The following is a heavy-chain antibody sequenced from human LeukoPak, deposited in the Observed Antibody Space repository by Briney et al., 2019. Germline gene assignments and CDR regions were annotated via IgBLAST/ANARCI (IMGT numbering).Heavy chain of an antibody. CDR2: ISSSSTYI. V-gene: IGHV3-21*01. D-gene: IGHD2-15*01. Sequence: PGGSLRLSCAASGFIFSSYSMNWVRQAPGKGLEWVSSISSSSTYIYYADSVKGRFTISRDNSKNTLYLQMNSLRAEDTAVYYCARDLRDAMCSGGSCYSPRRSKDNWFDPWGQGTLVTVSS. J-gene: IGHJ5*02. CDR1: GFIFSSYS. CDR3: ARDLRDAMCSGGSCYSPRRSKDNWFDP.